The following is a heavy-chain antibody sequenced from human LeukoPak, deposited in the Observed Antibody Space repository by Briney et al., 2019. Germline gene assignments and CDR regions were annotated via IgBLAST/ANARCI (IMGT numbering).Heavy chain of an antibody. D-gene: IGHD1-26*01. V-gene: IGHV1-69*01. Sequence: SVKVSCKASGGTFSSYAISWVRQAPGQGLEWMGGIIPIFGTANYAQKFQGRVTITADESTSTAYMELSSLRSEGTAVYYCARSPWEWELPYYYFDYWGQGTLVTVSS. CDR2: IIPIFGTA. CDR1: GGTFSSYA. CDR3: ARSPWEWELPYYYFDY. J-gene: IGHJ4*02.